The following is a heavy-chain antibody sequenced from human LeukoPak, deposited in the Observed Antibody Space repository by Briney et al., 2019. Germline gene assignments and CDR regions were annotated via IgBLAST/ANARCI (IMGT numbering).Heavy chain of an antibody. CDR3: ARSLPYGTTWYGRSDF. CDR1: GIPFNAYW. D-gene: IGHD6-13*01. J-gene: IGHJ4*02. CDR2: IRQDGDTK. Sequence: GGSLRLSCAASGIPFNAYWMTWVRQAPGKGLEWVANIRQDGDTKYYVDSVMGRFTISRDNAMNSLYLQMNILRAEDTAIYYCARSLPYGTTWYGRSDFWGQGALLTVSS. V-gene: IGHV3-7*03.